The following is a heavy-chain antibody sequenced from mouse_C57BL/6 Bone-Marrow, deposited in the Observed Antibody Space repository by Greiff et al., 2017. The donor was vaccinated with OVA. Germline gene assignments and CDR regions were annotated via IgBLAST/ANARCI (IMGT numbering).Heavy chain of an antibody. V-gene: IGHV5-4*01. CDR2: ISDGGSYT. Sequence: DVMLVESGGGLVKPGGSLKLSCAASGFTFSSYAMSWVRQTPEKRLEWVATISDGGSYTYYPDNVKGRFTISRDNAKNNLYLQMSHLKSEDTAMYYCARERGSSEFAYWGQGTLVTVSA. J-gene: IGHJ3*01. D-gene: IGHD3-2*02. CDR1: GFTFSSYA. CDR3: ARERGSSEFAY.